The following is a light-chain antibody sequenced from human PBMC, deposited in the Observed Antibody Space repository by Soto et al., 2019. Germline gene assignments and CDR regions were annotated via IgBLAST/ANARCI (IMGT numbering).Light chain of an antibody. CDR1: SSDVGGYNY. CDR2: EVS. CDR3: SSYAGSNNVV. J-gene: IGLJ2*01. V-gene: IGLV2-8*01. Sequence: QSALTQPTSASGSPGQSVTISCTGTSSDVGGYNYVSWYQQHPGKAPKLMIYEVSKRPSGVPDRFSGSTSGNTASLTVSGLQGEDEADYYCSSYAGSNNVVFGGGTKLTVL.